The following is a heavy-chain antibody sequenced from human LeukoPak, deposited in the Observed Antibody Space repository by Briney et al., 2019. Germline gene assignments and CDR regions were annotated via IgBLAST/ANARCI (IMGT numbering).Heavy chain of an antibody. J-gene: IGHJ4*02. D-gene: IGHD5-18*01. CDR1: GFTLNIYW. Sequence: GGFLRLSCAASGFTLNIYWMSWVRQAPGKGLEWVANIKQDGSEKNYVDSVKGRFTISRDNAKNSLYLQMNSLRAEDTAVYYCARDGRPGYSSGFDYWGQGTLVTVSS. CDR2: IKQDGSEK. V-gene: IGHV3-7*01. CDR3: ARDGRPGYSSGFDY.